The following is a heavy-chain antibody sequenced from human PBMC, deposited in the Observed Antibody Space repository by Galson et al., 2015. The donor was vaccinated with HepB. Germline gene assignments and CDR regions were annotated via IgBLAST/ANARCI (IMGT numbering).Heavy chain of an antibody. D-gene: IGHD3-10*01. CDR1: GYTFTSYG. V-gene: IGHV1-18*01. CDR2: ISAYNGNT. CDR3: ARDDLWFGDKIESFDY. J-gene: IGHJ4*02. Sequence: SVKVSCKASGYTFTSYGISWVRQAPGQGLEWMGWISAYNGNTNYAQKLQGRVTMTTDTSTSTAYMELRSLRYDDTAVYYCARDDLWFGDKIESFDYWGQGTLVTVSS.